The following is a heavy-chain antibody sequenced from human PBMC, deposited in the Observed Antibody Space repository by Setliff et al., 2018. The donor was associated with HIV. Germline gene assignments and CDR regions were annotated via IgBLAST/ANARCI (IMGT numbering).Heavy chain of an antibody. Sequence: SETLSLTCTVSGGSISSGSHYWTWIRQPAGKGLEWIGHIHTSGSTNYDLSLMSRVTISVDTSKNQFSLKLSSVTAADTAVYYCARAQTYDYGSGSYYKPHYFDYWGQGTLVTVSS. V-gene: IGHV4-61*09. J-gene: IGHJ4*02. CDR1: GGSISSGSHY. CDR3: ARAQTYDYGSGSYYKPHYFDY. D-gene: IGHD3-10*01. CDR2: IHTSGST.